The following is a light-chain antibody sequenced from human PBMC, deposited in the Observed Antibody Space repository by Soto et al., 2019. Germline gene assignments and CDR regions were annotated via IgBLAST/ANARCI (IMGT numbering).Light chain of an antibody. Sequence: QAVVTQPPSASGTPGQRVTISFSGSSSNIGSHTVNWYQQLPGTAPKLLIYSNNQRPSGVPDRFSGSKSGTSASLAISGLQSEDEADYYCAAWDDSLNGYVFGTGTKLTVL. CDR2: SNN. J-gene: IGLJ1*01. V-gene: IGLV1-44*01. CDR1: SSNIGSHT. CDR3: AAWDDSLNGYV.